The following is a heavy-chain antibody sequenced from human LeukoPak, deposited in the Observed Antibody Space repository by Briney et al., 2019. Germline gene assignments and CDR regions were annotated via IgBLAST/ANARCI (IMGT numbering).Heavy chain of an antibody. CDR2: INPSGGST. CDR3: AREIVVVVAPSTSDYYGMDV. J-gene: IGHJ6*02. CDR1: GYTFTSYY. V-gene: IGHV1-46*01. D-gene: IGHD2-15*01. Sequence: ASGKVSCKASGYTFTSYYMHWVRQAPGQGLEWMGIINPSGGSTSYAQKFQGRVTMTGDTSTSTVYMELSSLRSEDTAVYYCAREIVVVVAPSTSDYYGMDVWGQGTTVTVSS.